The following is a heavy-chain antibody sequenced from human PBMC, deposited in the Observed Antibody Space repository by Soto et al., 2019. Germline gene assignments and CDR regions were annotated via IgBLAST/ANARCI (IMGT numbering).Heavy chain of an antibody. V-gene: IGHV3-15*01. D-gene: IGHD2-15*01. CDR2: IKSKTDGGTT. J-gene: IGHJ2*01. CDR1: GFTFSNAW. CDR3: TTDPGYCSGGSCPRSYWYFDL. Sequence: VQLVESGGGLVKPGGSLRLSCAASGFTFSNAWMSWVRQAPGKGLEWVGRIKSKTDGGTTDYAAPVKGRFTISRDDSKNTLYLQMNSLKTEDTAVYYCTTDPGYCSGGSCPRSYWYFDLWGRGTLVTVSS.